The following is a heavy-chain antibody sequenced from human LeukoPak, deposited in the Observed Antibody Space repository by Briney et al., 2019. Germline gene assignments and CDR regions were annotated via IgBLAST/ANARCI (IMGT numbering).Heavy chain of an antibody. V-gene: IGHV3-74*01. Sequence: PGGSLRVSCAASGFSYRHSWMHWVRQARGRGPVGVSRISSDGTNIRYADSVRGRFTVSRNTAKNTLYLQMNSLRVEDSAVYYCARDWGGSGPTSHDYWGQGTLVTVSS. D-gene: IGHD3-16*01. CDR1: GFSYRHSW. CDR2: ISSDGTNI. CDR3: ARDWGGSGPTSHDY. J-gene: IGHJ4*02.